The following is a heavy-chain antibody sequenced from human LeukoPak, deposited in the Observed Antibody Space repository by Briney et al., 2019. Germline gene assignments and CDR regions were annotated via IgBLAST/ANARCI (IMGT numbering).Heavy chain of an antibody. CDR3: ARNYYDSSGPY. CDR1: GFTVSSNY. Sequence: PGGSLRLSCAASGFTVSSNYMSWVRQAPGKGLEWVSVIYSGGSTYYADSVKGRFTISRDNSKNTLYLQMNSLRAEDTAVYYCARNYYDSSGPYWGQGTLVTVSS. D-gene: IGHD3-22*01. J-gene: IGHJ4*02. CDR2: IYSGGST. V-gene: IGHV3-53*01.